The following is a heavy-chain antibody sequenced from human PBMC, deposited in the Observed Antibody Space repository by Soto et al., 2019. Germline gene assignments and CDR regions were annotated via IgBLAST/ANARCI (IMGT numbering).Heavy chain of an antibody. Sequence: SVKVSCKASGDAFSSYSITWVRQAPGQGLEWMGGIILVSGSANYAQKFEGRVTITADESTRTAYMELNSLRSQDTAVYFWASDDEWNYRYYDMEVWGPGATVTVSS. CDR3: ASDDEWNYRYYDMEV. CDR1: GDAFSSYS. J-gene: IGHJ6*02. CDR2: IILVSGSA. D-gene: IGHD1-7*01. V-gene: IGHV1-69*13.